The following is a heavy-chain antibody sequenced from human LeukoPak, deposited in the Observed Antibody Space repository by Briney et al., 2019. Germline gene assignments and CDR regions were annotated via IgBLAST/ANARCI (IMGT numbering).Heavy chain of an antibody. V-gene: IGHV3-48*03. CDR3: ARVVIAAADY. Sequence: GGSLRLSCAASGFTFSTYEMNWVAQAQGKGREGGSYISSSGSTIYYADSVRGRFTISRDNAKNSLYLQMNSLRAEDTAVYYCARVVIAAADYWGQGTLVTVSS. CDR2: ISSSGSTI. CDR1: GFTFSTYE. J-gene: IGHJ4*02. D-gene: IGHD6-13*01.